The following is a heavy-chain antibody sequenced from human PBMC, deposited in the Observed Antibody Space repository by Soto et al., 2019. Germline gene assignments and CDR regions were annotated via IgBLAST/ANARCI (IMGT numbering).Heavy chain of an antibody. J-gene: IGHJ6*02. V-gene: IGHV1-18*01. CDR3: ARTDNGELLYRSGSYYYYGMDV. D-gene: IGHD3-10*01. CDR2: ISAYNGNT. Sequence: ASVKVSCKASGYTFTSYGISWVRQAPGQGLEWMGWISAYNGNTNYAQKLQGRVTMTTDTSTSTAYMELRSLRADDTAVYYCARTDNGELLYRSGSYYYYGMDVWGQGTTVTVSS. CDR1: GYTFTSYG.